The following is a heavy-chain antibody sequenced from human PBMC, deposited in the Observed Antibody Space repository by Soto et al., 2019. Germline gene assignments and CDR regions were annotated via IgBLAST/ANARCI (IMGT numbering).Heavy chain of an antibody. CDR1: GGTFSSYA. D-gene: IGHD6-19*01. J-gene: IGHJ4*02. CDR2: IIPIFGTA. Sequence: QVQLVQSGAEVKKPGSSVKVSCKASGGTFSSYAISWVRQAPGQGLEWMGGIIPIFGTANYAQKFQGRVTIPADESTSTAYMELSSLRSEHAAVYYCAMRGIAVAGPFDYWGQGTLVTVSS. V-gene: IGHV1-69*12. CDR3: AMRGIAVAGPFDY.